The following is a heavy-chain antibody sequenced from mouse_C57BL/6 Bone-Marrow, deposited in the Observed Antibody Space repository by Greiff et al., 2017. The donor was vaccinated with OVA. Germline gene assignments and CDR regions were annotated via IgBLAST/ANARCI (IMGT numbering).Heavy chain of an antibody. CDR2: IYPGSGST. Sequence: QVQLQQPGAELVKPGASVKMSCKASGYTFTSYWITWVKQRPGQGLEWIGDIYPGSGSTNYNEKFKSKATLTVDTSSSTAYMQLSSLTSEDSAVYYCARGEITTVVDGYWYFDVWGTGTTVTGSS. D-gene: IGHD1-1*01. CDR3: ARGEITTVVDGYWYFDV. CDR1: GYTFTSYW. J-gene: IGHJ1*03. V-gene: IGHV1-55*01.